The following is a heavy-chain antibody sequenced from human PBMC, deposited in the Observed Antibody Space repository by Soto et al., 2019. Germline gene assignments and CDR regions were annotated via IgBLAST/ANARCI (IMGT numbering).Heavy chain of an antibody. D-gene: IGHD3-9*01. J-gene: IGHJ4*02. Sequence: RLSCAASGFTFSGYSVNWVRQAPGKGLEWVSYISSGSKTIYYAESVKGRFTVSRDNARSSQYLQMNSLRDEDTAVYYCAREDILGVRSFDYWGQGTLVTVSS. V-gene: IGHV3-48*02. CDR1: GFTFSGYS. CDR2: ISSGSKTI. CDR3: AREDILGVRSFDY.